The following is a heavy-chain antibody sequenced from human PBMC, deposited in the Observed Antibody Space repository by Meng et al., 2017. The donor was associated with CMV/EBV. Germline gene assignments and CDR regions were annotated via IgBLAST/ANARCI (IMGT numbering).Heavy chain of an antibody. D-gene: IGHD3-16*01. J-gene: IGHJ4*02. V-gene: IGHV1-18*01. CDR3: ARESAGGEYYFDY. CDR2: ISAYNGNT. Sequence: ASVKVSCKASGYTFTSYDINWVRQATGQGLEWMGWISAYNGNTNYAQKLQGRVTMTTDTSTSTAYMELRSLRSDDTAVYYCARESAGGEYYFDYWGQGTLVTVSS. CDR1: GYTFTSYD.